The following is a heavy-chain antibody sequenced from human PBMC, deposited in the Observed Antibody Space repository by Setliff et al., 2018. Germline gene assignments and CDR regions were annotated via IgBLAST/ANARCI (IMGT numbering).Heavy chain of an antibody. D-gene: IGHD2-15*01. V-gene: IGHV4-39*01. CDR3: ARARYCSGGRCYWTWLDS. CDR1: GASINSSTFF. Sequence: ASETLSLTCIVSGASINSSTFFWGWIRQPPGKGLEWIGSIYYSGTTYYNPSVRSRVTISVDTSKNQFSLKLSSVTAADTAVYFCARARYCSGGRCYWTWLDSWAQGTLVPSPQ. CDR2: IYYSGTT. J-gene: IGHJ5*01.